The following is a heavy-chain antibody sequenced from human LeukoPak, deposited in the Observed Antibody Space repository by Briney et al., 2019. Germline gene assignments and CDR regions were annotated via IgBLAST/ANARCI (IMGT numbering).Heavy chain of an antibody. D-gene: IGHD5-24*01. Sequence: GGALRLSCAASGFTFNSYAMSWVRQAPGRGLEWVSAISGSGGSTYYADSVKGRFTISRDNSRNTLSLQMNSLRAEDTAVYYCAKRAGYNSNYFDYWGQGTLVTVSS. J-gene: IGHJ4*02. CDR3: AKRAGYNSNYFDY. CDR1: GFTFNSYA. V-gene: IGHV3-23*01. CDR2: ISGSGGST.